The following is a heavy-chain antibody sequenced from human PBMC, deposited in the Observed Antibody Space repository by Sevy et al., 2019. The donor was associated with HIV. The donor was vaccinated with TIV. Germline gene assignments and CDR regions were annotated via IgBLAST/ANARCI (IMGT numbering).Heavy chain of an antibody. Sequence: ASVKVSCKASGYTFTGYYMHWVRQAPGQGLEWMGWINPNSGGTNYAQKLQGRVTMTRDTSISTAYMELSRLRSDDTAVYYCARGGVDFWSGYPFDYWGQGTLVTVSS. CDR1: GYTFTGYY. V-gene: IGHV1-2*02. D-gene: IGHD3-3*01. CDR2: INPNSGGT. CDR3: ARGGVDFWSGYPFDY. J-gene: IGHJ4*02.